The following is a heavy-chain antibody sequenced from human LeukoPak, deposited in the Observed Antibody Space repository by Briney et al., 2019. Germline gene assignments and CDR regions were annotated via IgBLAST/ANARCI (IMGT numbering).Heavy chain of an antibody. D-gene: IGHD3-10*01. Sequence: GGSLRLSCAASGFTFSSSAMSWVRQAQGKGLEWVSTISGSGDRTYYADSVKGRFTISRDNSKNTLFLHMNSLRAEDTAVYSCAKGYYGSGSYGWFDYWGQGTLVTVSS. CDR1: GFTFSSSA. V-gene: IGHV3-23*01. CDR3: AKGYYGSGSYGWFDY. CDR2: ISGSGDRT. J-gene: IGHJ4*02.